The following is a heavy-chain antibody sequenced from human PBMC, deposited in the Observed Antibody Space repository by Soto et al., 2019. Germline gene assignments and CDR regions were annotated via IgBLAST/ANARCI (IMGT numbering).Heavy chain of an antibody. CDR1: GDTFSSYA. D-gene: IGHD6-19*01. CDR2: IIPIFGTA. CDR3: ARDRRSSGWSYYYGMDV. V-gene: IGHV1-69*01. Sequence: QVQLVQSGAEVKKPGSSVKVSCKASGDTFSSYAISWVRQAPGQGLEWMGGIIPIFGTANYAQKFQGRVTITADESTSTAYMELSSLRSEDTAVYYCARDRRSSGWSYYYGMDVWGQGTTVTVSS. J-gene: IGHJ6*02.